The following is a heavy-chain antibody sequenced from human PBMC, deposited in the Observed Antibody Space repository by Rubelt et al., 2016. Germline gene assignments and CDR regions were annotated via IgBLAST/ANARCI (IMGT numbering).Heavy chain of an antibody. D-gene: IGHD6-6*01. CDR1: GFTFSNAW. CDR2: IKSNTDGGRT. CDR3: TTDGDSSSSGWTT. V-gene: IGHV3-15*01. Sequence: EVQLVESGGGLVKPGGSLRLSCAASGFTFSNAWMSWVRQAPGKGLEWVGRIKSNTDGGRTDYAAPVKGRFTISRDDSKDTLYLQMNSLKTEDTAVHYCTTDGDSSSSGWTTWGQGTLVTVSS. J-gene: IGHJ4*02.